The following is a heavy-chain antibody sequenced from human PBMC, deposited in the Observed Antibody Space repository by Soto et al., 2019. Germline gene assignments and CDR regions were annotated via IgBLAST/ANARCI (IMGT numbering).Heavy chain of an antibody. D-gene: IGHD3-22*01. Sequence: EVQLVESGGGLVQPGGSLRLSCAASGFTFSSYSMNWVRQAPGKGLEWVSYISSSSSTIYYADSVKGRFTISRDNAKNSLYLQINSLRDEDTAVYYCARGGYYYDSSGYHRGYFDLWGRGTLVTVSS. CDR1: GFTFSSYS. V-gene: IGHV3-48*02. CDR3: ARGGYYYDSSGYHRGYFDL. CDR2: ISSSSSTI. J-gene: IGHJ2*01.